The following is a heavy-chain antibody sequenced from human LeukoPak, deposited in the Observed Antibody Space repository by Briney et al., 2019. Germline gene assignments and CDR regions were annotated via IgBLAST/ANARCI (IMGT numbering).Heavy chain of an antibody. CDR2: IGASSEIT. D-gene: IGHD2-15*01. V-gene: IGHV3-23*01. CDR1: GFTFSSYV. J-gene: IGHJ5*01. CDR3: ARYYPYCSGSRCNRWLDS. Sequence: GGSLRLSCAASGFTFSSYVMNWVRQAPGKGLEWVSTIGASSEITYFADSVKGRFTISRDNSKNTLYLQMSSLRAEDTAIYYCARYYPYCSGSRCNRWLDSWGQGILVTVSS.